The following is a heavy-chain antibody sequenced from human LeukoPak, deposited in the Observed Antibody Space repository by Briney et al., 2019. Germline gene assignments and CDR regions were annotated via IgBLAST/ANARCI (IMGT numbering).Heavy chain of an antibody. CDR3: ARGGGYDFANWFDP. D-gene: IGHD5-12*01. J-gene: IGHJ5*02. Sequence: SETLSLTCAVYGGSFSGYYWSWIRQPPGKGLEWVGEINHSGSTNYNPSLKSRVTISVDTSKNHFSLKLSSVTAADTAVYYCARGGGYDFANWFDPWGQGTLVTVSS. CDR1: GGSFSGYY. V-gene: IGHV4-34*01. CDR2: INHSGST.